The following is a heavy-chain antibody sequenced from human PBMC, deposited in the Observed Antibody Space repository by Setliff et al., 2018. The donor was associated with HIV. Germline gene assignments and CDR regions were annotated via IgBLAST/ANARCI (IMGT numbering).Heavy chain of an antibody. CDR1: GYSISSGYY. Sequence: PSETLSLTCAVSGYSISSGYYWGWIRQPPGKGLEWIGSIYHSGSTYYNPSLKSRVTISVDTSKNQFSLKLSSVTAADTAVYYCARDTYDSRGYFFGYWGQGTLVTVSS. CDR3: ARDTYDSRGYFFGY. J-gene: IGHJ4*02. V-gene: IGHV4-38-2*02. CDR2: IYHSGST. D-gene: IGHD3-22*01.